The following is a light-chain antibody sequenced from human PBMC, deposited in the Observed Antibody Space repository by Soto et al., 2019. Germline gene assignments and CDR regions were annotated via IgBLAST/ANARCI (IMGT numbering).Light chain of an antibody. CDR1: SSDVGGYNY. V-gene: IGLV2-14*01. J-gene: IGLJ1*01. Sequence: SVLTQPASVSGSPGQSITISCTGTSSDVGGYNYVSWYQQHPGKAPKLMIYEVSNRPSGVSNRFSGSKSGNTASLTISGLQAEDEADYYCSSYTSSTTPYVLGTGTKVTV. CDR2: EVS. CDR3: SSYTSSTTPYV.